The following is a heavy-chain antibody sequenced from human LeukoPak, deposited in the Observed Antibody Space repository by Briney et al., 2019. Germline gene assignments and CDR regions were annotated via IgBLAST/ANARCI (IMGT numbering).Heavy chain of an antibody. CDR3: ARAWADYGMDV. J-gene: IGHJ6*02. CDR2: TNAGNGNT. V-gene: IGHV1-3*01. Sequence: ASVKVSCKASGYTFTSYDINWVRQATGQELEWMGWTNAGNGNTKYSQKFQGRVTITRDTSASTAYMELSSLRSEDTAVYYCARAWADYGMDVWGQGTTVTVSS. CDR1: GYTFTSYD.